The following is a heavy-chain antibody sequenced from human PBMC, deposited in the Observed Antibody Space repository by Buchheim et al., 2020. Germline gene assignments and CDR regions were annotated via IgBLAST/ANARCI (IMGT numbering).Heavy chain of an antibody. J-gene: IGHJ3*02. CDR1: GGSISSSSYY. CDR2: IYYSGST. V-gene: IGHV4-39*07. Sequence: QLQLQESGPGLVKPSETLSLTCTVSGGSISSSSYYWGWIRQPPGKGLEWIGSIYYSGSTYYNPSLTSRVTISVDTSKNQFSLKRSSVTAADTAVYYCASSSDPKDNAFDIWGQGT. CDR3: ASSSDPKDNAFDI.